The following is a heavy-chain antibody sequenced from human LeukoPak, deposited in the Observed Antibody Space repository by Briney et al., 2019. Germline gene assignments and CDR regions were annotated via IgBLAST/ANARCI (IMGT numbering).Heavy chain of an antibody. V-gene: IGHV3-23*01. D-gene: IGHD5-18*01. Sequence: PGGSLRLSCAASGFTFSSYSMNWVRQAPGKGLEWVSAISGSGGSTYYADSVKGRFTISRDNSKNTLYLQMNSLRAEDTAVYYCAKVSQIQLGTFDYWGQGTLVTVSS. J-gene: IGHJ4*02. CDR1: GFTFSSYS. CDR3: AKVSQIQLGTFDY. CDR2: ISGSGGST.